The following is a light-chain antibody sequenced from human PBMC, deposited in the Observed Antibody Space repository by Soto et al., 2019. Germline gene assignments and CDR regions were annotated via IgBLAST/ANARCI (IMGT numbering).Light chain of an antibody. CDR3: QQLNSYPWT. J-gene: IGKJ1*01. CDR2: AAS. Sequence: DIQLTQSPSFLSAAVGYRVTITCRASQGSRFYLAWYQQKPGKAPKLLIYAASTLKSGVPSRFSGSGYGTEFTLTIISLQPEDFAAYYCQQLNSYPWTFGQGTKVEIK. CDR1: QGSRFY. V-gene: IGKV1-9*01.